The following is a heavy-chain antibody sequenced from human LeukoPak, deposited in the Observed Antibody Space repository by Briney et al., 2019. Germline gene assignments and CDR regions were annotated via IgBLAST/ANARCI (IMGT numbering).Heavy chain of an antibody. Sequence: SETLSLTCTVSGYSIRSGFYWGWIRQPPGKGLEWIGYIFYNEGTSYNPSLKSRVTISVDTSNNQLSLKVNSVTAADTAMYYCVKSNSRYQPWTLDIWGRGTMVTVSS. V-gene: IGHV4-61*01. CDR3: VKSNSRYQPWTLDI. CDR2: IFYNEGT. J-gene: IGHJ3*02. CDR1: GYSIRSGFY. D-gene: IGHD2-2*01.